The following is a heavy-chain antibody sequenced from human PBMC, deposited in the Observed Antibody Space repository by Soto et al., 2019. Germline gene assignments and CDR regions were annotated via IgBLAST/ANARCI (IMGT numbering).Heavy chain of an antibody. CDR1: GGSISSYY. CDR2: FYYSGSP. CDR3: ARRYGSSFDY. Sequence: QVQLQESGPGLVKPSETLSLTCTVSGGSISSYYWSWIRQPPGKGLEWIGYFYYSGSPNYNPSLKSRVTISVDTSKNQFSLKLSSVTAADTAVYYCARRYGSSFDYWGQGTLVTVSS. V-gene: IGHV4-59*08. J-gene: IGHJ4*02. D-gene: IGHD6-13*01.